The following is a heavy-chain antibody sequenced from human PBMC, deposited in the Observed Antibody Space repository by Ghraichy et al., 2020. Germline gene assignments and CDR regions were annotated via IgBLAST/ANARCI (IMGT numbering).Heavy chain of an antibody. CDR2: ISWDGGST. V-gene: IGHV3-43*01. Sequence: GGSLRLSCAASGFTFDDYTMHWVRQAPGKGLEWVSLISWDGGSTYYADSVKGRFTISRDNSKNSLYLQMNSLRTEDTALYYCAKEAAYGGWYDYWGQGTLVTVSS. D-gene: IGHD6-19*01. CDR1: GFTFDDYT. CDR3: AKEAAYGGWYDY. J-gene: IGHJ4*02.